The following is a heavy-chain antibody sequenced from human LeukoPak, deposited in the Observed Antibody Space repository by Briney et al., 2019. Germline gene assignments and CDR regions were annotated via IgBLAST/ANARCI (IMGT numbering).Heavy chain of an antibody. Sequence: SETLSLTCAVSGYSISSGYYWGWIRQPPGKGLEWIGSIYHSGSTYYNPSLKSRVTISVDTSKNQFSLKLSSVTAADTAVHYCAREVASGSYYNYWGQGTLVTVSS. J-gene: IGHJ4*02. CDR2: IYHSGST. V-gene: IGHV4-38-2*02. D-gene: IGHD1-26*01. CDR1: GYSISSGYY. CDR3: AREVASGSYYNY.